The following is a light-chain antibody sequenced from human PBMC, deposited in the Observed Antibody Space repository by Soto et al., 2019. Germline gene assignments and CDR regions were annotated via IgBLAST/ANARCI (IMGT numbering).Light chain of an antibody. J-gene: IGKJ2*01. CDR1: QSLVYSDGNTY. Sequence: DVVMTQSPLSLPVTLGQPASISCRSSQSLVYSDGNTYLNWFQQRPGQSPRRLIYKVSNRDSGVPDRFSGGGSGTDFTIKISRVEAEDVGVYYCRKGTHGPSYTCGQETKVQIK. CDR3: RKGTHGPSYT. CDR2: KVS. V-gene: IGKV2-30*01.